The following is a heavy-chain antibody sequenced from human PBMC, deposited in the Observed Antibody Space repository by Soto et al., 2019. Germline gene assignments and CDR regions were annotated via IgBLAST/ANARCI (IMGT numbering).Heavy chain of an antibody. CDR2: ISGSGGST. Sequence: GGFLRLSCAASGFTFSSYAMSWVRQAPGKGLEWVSAISGSGGSTYYADSVKGRFTISRDNSKNTLYLQMNSLRAEDTAVYYCAKDPVRDYVWGSYRYWDYWGQGTLVTVSS. J-gene: IGHJ4*02. CDR1: GFTFSSYA. D-gene: IGHD3-16*02. V-gene: IGHV3-23*01. CDR3: AKDPVRDYVWGSYRYWDY.